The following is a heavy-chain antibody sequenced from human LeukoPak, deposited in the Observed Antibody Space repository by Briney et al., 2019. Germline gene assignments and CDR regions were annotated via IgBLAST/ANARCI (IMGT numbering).Heavy chain of an antibody. CDR1: GGSISSSSYY. J-gene: IGHJ6*02. D-gene: IGHD6-6*01. CDR2: IYYSGST. CDR3: ARTRIAARVYYYYGMDV. Sequence: SETLSLTCTVSGGSISSSSYYWGWIRQPPGKGLEWIGSIYYSGSTYYNPSLKSRVTISVDTSKNQFSLKLSSVTAADTAVYYCARTRIAARVYYYYGMDVWGQGTTVTVSS. V-gene: IGHV4-39*01.